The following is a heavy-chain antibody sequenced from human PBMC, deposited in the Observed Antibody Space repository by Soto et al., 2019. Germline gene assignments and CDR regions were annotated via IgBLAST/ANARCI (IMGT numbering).Heavy chain of an antibody. CDR3: ARIPYYDILTGYYKAEYFQH. J-gene: IGHJ1*01. D-gene: IGHD3-9*01. CDR1: GGSISSSSYY. V-gene: IGHV4-39*01. CDR2: IYYSGST. Sequence: SETLSLTCTVSGGSISSSSYYWGWIRQPPGKGLEWIGSIYYSGSTYYNPSLKSRVTISVDTSKNQFSLNLSSVTAADTAVYYCARIPYYDILTGYYKAEYFQHWGQGTLVTVSS.